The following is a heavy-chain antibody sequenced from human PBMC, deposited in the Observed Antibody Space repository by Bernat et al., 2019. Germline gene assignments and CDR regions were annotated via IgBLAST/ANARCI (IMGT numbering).Heavy chain of an antibody. V-gene: IGHV3-66*01. D-gene: IGHD5-24*01. CDR3: ARVVGYKVY. J-gene: IGHJ4*02. CDR2: IYSGGGS. CDR1: GFTVSSNY. Sequence: EVQLLESGGGLVQPGGSLRLSCAASGFTVSSNYMSWLRQAPGKGLEWVSVIYSGGGSYYADSVKGRFTISRDNSKNTLYLQMNSLRVEDTAVYYCARVVGYKVYWGQGSLVTVSS.